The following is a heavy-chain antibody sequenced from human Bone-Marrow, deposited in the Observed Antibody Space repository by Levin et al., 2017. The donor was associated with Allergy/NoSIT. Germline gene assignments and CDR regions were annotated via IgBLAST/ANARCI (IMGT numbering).Heavy chain of an antibody. CDR1: ASTFNDYA. CDR2: ISGSGVGT. CDR3: VDVTSY. D-gene: IGHD2-21*02. Sequence: GGSLRLSCAASASTFNDYAMSWVRQPPGKGLEWVSSISGSGVGTYYADSVKGRFTISRDNFKNTLYLQMNSLRAEDTAVYYCVDVTSYWGQGTLVTVSS. J-gene: IGHJ4*02. V-gene: IGHV3-23*01.